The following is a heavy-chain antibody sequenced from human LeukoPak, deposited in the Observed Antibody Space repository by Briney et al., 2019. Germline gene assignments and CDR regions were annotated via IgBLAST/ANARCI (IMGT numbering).Heavy chain of an antibody. CDR3: AKTPKLIRGTPDY. CDR1: GFTFGSYA. Sequence: PGGSLRLSCAASGFTFGSYAMTWVRQAPGKGLEWVCVISGGGGDANYADSVKGRFTISRDNSKNTLYLQMSSLRAEDTAIYYCAKTPKLIRGTPDYWGQGTLVIVSS. CDR2: ISGGGGDA. V-gene: IGHV3-23*01. J-gene: IGHJ4*02. D-gene: IGHD3-10*01.